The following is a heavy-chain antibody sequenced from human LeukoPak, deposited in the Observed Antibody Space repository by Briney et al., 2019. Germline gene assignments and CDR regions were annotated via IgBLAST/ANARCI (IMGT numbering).Heavy chain of an antibody. J-gene: IGHJ4*01. CDR2: ITGSGDDA. CDR1: GFTFSNYG. CDR3: AKESTGSSTAY. Sequence: GGSLRLSCAASGFTFSNYGMSWPRQAPGKGLEWVSAITGSGDDAYYADSVHGRFTMSRDNSKSTLYLQMNSLRVEDTALYYCAKESTGSSTAYCGQRSPLTVSS. V-gene: IGHV3-23*01. D-gene: IGHD1-26*01.